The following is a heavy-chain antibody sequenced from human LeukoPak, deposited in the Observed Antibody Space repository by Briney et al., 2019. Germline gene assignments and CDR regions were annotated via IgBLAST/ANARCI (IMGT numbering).Heavy chain of an antibody. D-gene: IGHD3-3*01. Sequence: TGGSLRLSCAASGFTFSSYAMSWVRQAPGKGLEWVSAISGSGGSTYYADSVKGRLTISRDNSKNTLYLQMNSLRAEDTVVYYCAEGFGVVIMAGEDYWGQGTLVTVSS. CDR2: ISGSGGST. V-gene: IGHV3-23*01. J-gene: IGHJ4*02. CDR1: GFTFSSYA. CDR3: AEGFGVVIMAGEDY.